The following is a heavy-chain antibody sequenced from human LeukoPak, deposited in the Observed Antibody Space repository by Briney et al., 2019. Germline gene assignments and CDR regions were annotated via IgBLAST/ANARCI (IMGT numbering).Heavy chain of an antibody. V-gene: IGHV3-23*01. D-gene: IGHD1-1*01. CDR1: GFIFSSYA. J-gene: IGHJ4*02. CDR3: AKDGRNNWNDGVY. CDR2: ISGSGSST. Sequence: PGGSLRLSCASSGFIFSSYAMRGVRQAPGKGRDWVSAISGSGSSTYYADSVKGRFTISRDNSKNTPYLQMNSLRAEETAVYYCAKDGRNNWNDGVYWGQGTLVTVSS.